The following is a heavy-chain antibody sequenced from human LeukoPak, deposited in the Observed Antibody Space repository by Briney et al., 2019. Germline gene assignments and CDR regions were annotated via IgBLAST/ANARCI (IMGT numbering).Heavy chain of an antibody. CDR1: GGTFSSYA. CDR3: ARLWFGEPSDY. D-gene: IGHD3-10*01. J-gene: IGHJ4*02. CDR2: ISAYNGNT. V-gene: IGHV1-18*01. Sequence: ASVKVSCRAFGGTFSSYAISWVRQAPGQGLEWMGWISAYNGNTNYAQKLQGRVTMTTDTSTSTAYMELRSLRSDDTAVYYCARLWFGEPSDYWGQGTLVTVSS.